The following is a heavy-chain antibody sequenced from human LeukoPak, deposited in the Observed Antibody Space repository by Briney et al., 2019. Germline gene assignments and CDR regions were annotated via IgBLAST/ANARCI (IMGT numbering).Heavy chain of an antibody. Sequence: GESLKISCKGSGYTFSNYWIAWVRQMPGKGLEWMGIIYPADSDSRYSPSFQGQVTISVDRSINTACLQWSSLKASDTAMYYCAIRSYYDTRGYYYFDYWGQGTLVTVSA. J-gene: IGHJ4*02. CDR2: IYPADSDS. CDR1: GYTFSNYW. CDR3: AIRSYYDTRGYYYFDY. D-gene: IGHD3-22*01. V-gene: IGHV5-51*01.